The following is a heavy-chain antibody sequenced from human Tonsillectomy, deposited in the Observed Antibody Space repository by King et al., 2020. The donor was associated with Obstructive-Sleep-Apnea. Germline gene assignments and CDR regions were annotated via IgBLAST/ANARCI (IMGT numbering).Heavy chain of an antibody. CDR1: GGSISSYY. J-gene: IGHJ5*02. CDR2: IYYSGST. V-gene: IGHV4-59*08. D-gene: IGHD2-2*01. Sequence: VQLQESGPGLVKPSETLSLTCTVSGGSISSYYWSWIRQPPGKGLEWIGYIYYSGSTNYNPYLKSRVTISIETSKNQISLKRSSVTAADTAVYYCARHASSSWLSNWFGPWGQGTLVTVSS. CDR3: ARHASSSWLSNWFGP.